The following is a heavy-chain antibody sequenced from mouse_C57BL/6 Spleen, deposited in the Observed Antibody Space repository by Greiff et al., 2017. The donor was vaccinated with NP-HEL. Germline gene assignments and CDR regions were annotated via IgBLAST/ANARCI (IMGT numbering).Heavy chain of an antibody. CDR1: GFSLTSYG. Sequence: VQRVESGPGLVQPSQSLSITCTVSGFSLTSYGVHWVRQSPGKGLEWLGVIWSGGSTDYNAAFISRLSISKDNSKSQVFFKMNSLQADDTAIYYCARNLGHYDYDEWFAYWGQGTLVTVSA. CDR3: ARNLGHYDYDEWFAY. D-gene: IGHD2-4*01. V-gene: IGHV2-2*01. CDR2: IWSGGST. J-gene: IGHJ3*01.